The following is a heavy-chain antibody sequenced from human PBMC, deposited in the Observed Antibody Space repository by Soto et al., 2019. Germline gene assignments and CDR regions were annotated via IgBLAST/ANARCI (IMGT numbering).Heavy chain of an antibody. CDR2: INAYNGNT. V-gene: IGHV1-18*01. D-gene: IGHD6-19*01. CDR3: AGDPVAGTYYDY. CDR1: GYTFTSYG. Sequence: QVQLVQSGAEVKKPGASVKVSCKASGYTFTSYGISWVRQAPGQVLERMGWINAYNGNTNYAQKLQGIVTMTTDTSTSTAYMELRSLSSDDTAVFYCAGDPVAGTYYDYWGQGTLVTVSS. J-gene: IGHJ4*02.